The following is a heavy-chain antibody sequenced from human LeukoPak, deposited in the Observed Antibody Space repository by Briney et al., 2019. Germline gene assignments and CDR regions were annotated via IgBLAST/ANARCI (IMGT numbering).Heavy chain of an antibody. J-gene: IGHJ6*03. CDR3: AKEGYCSGGSCYTYYYYMDV. CDR2: ISASGTLT. V-gene: IGHV3-48*03. D-gene: IGHD2-15*01. Sequence: SGGSLRLSCAASGFSFSSYEMNWVRQAPGKGLEWISYISASGTLTHYADSVEGRFTISRDNSKNTLYLQMNSLRAEDTAVYYCAKEGYCSGGSCYTYYYYMDVWGKGTTVTVSS. CDR1: GFSFSSYE.